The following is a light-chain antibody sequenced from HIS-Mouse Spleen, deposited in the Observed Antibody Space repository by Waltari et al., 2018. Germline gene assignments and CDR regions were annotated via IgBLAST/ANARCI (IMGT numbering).Light chain of an antibody. Sequence: QSALTQPASVSGSPGQSITIPCPGTSSDVGSHNLVSWYQQHPGKAPKLMIYEGSKRPSGVSNRFSGSKSGNTASLTISGLQAEDEADYYCCSYAGSSTVVFGGGTKLTVL. J-gene: IGLJ2*01. V-gene: IGLV2-23*01. CDR3: CSYAGSSTVV. CDR1: SSDVGSHNL. CDR2: EGS.